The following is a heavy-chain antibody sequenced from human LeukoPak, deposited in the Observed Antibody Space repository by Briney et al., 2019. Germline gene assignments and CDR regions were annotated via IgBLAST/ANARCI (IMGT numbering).Heavy chain of an antibody. Sequence: TGGSLRLSCAASGFTFSSYGMHWVRQAPGKGLEWVAVIWYDGSNKYYADSVKGRFTISRDNSKNTLNLQMNSLRAEDTAVYYCARSSSGEAFDIWGQGTMVTVSS. J-gene: IGHJ3*02. CDR3: ARSSSGEAFDI. V-gene: IGHV3-33*01. CDR1: GFTFSSYG. CDR2: IWYDGSNK. D-gene: IGHD3-10*01.